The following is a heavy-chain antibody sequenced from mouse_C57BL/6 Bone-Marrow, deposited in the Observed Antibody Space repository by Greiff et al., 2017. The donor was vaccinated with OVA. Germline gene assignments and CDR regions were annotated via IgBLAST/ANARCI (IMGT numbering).Heavy chain of an antibody. CDR1: GYSITSGYY. D-gene: IGHD4-1*01. V-gene: IGHV3-6*01. CDR2: ISYDGSN. CDR3: ATQLTGFDY. J-gene: IGHJ2*01. Sequence: ESGPGLVKPSQSLSLTCSVTGYSITSGYYWNWIRQFPGNKLEWMGYISYDGSNNYNPSLKNRISITRDTSKNQFFLKLNSVTTEDTATYYCATQLTGFDYWGQGTTLTVSS.